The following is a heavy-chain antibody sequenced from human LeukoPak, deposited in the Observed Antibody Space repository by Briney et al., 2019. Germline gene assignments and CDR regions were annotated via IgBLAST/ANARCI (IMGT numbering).Heavy chain of an antibody. CDR2: IRSKANSYAT. D-gene: IGHD1-20*01. CDR3: TRTLFDNWNLCGMDV. Sequence: PGGSLKLSCAASGFTFIVSAIHWVRQASGKGLEWVGRIRSKANSYATAYAASVKGRLTISRDDSKNTAYLQMNSLKTEDTAVYYCTRTLFDNWNLCGMDVWGQGTTVAVSS. V-gene: IGHV3-73*01. J-gene: IGHJ6*02. CDR1: GFTFIVSA.